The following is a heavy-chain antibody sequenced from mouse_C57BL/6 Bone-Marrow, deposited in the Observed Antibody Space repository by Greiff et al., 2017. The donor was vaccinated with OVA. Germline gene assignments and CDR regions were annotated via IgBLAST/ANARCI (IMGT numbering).Heavy chain of an antibody. CDR1: GFSLTSYG. CDR2: LWSGGST. D-gene: IGHD3-2*02. J-gene: IGHJ4*01. V-gene: IGHV2-2*01. Sequence: VKVEESGPGLVQPSQCLSISCTVSGFSLTSYGVPWVRQSPGKGLEWLGVLWSGGSTDYYAAFITRLSIITDNSNSQVFLKMNSLQADDTAIYYCARKNSAGAVDYWGKGTSVTVSS. CDR3: ARKNSAGAVDY.